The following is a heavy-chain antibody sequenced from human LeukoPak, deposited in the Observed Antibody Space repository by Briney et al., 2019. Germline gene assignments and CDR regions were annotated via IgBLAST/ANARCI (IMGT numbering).Heavy chain of an antibody. V-gene: IGHV3-66*01. J-gene: IGHJ4*02. CDR3: AREKTNSAWSLDC. CDR2: IYSGGST. CDR1: GFTVSSNY. D-gene: IGHD6-19*01. Sequence: GGSLRLSCAASGFTVSSNYMSWVRQAPGKGLEWVSLIYSGGSTYYADSVKGRFTISKDNSKNTLYLQMNSLRAEDTAVYYCAREKTNSAWSLDCWGLGTLVTVSS.